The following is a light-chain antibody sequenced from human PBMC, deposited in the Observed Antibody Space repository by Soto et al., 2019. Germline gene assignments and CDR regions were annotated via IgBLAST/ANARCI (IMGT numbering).Light chain of an antibody. CDR1: QSVRTK. V-gene: IGKV3-15*01. Sequence: EIGMTQSPGTLSVSPGEGSTLFCRASQSVRTKLAWYQQRAGQAPRLLMYGASTRATGIPDRFSGSGSGTEFTLTISSLQSEDFAVYYCQQYNSWHPITFGQGTRLEIK. J-gene: IGKJ5*01. CDR3: QQYNSWHPIT. CDR2: GAS.